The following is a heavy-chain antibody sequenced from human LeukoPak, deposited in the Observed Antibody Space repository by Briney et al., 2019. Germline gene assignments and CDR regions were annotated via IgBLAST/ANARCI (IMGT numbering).Heavy chain of an antibody. CDR1: GGSISSYY. V-gene: IGHV4-59*08. CDR3: ARHYDCTRSNCARSENWYFDL. Sequence: SETLSLTCTVSGGSISSYYWSWIRQPPAKGLEWIGYIYYSGSTDYSPSLKGRVTISVDTSKNQFSLKLSSVTAADTAVYYCARHYDCTRSNCARSENWYFDLWGRGTLVTVSS. D-gene: IGHD2-8*01. J-gene: IGHJ2*01. CDR2: IYYSGST.